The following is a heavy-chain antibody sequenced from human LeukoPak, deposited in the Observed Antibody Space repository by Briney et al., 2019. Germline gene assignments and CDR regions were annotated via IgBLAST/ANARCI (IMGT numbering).Heavy chain of an antibody. CDR3: ARAFRPASDPHDFYDF. CDR1: GFTFSDYY. D-gene: IGHD3-3*01. CDR2: IGNRESTISYADSV. J-gene: IGHJ3*01. Sequence: GGSLRLSCAASGFTFSDYYMGWVRQAPGKGPEWISYIGNRESTISYADSVNYADSVKGRFTISRDNSKNTLFLQMNSLRAEDMGVYYCARAFRPASDPHDFYDFWGRGTTVTVSS. V-gene: IGHV3-11*04.